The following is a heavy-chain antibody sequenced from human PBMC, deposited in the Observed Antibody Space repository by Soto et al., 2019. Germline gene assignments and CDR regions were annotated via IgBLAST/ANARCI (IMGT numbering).Heavy chain of an antibody. Sequence: EVLLVESGGGLVQPGGSLTLSCAASRFTLGSYWMNWVRQAPGKGLEWVANIKGDGSEKYYVDSVEGRFTISRDNTKNSLDLQMNSLRVEDTAVYYCAAGFPPDFWGQGTLVTVSS. V-gene: IGHV3-7*01. CDR1: RFTLGSYW. J-gene: IGHJ4*02. CDR2: IKGDGSEK. CDR3: AAGFPPDF. D-gene: IGHD3-10*01.